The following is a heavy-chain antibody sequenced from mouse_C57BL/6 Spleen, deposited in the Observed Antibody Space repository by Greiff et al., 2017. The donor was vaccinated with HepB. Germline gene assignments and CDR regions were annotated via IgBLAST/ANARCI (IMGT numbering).Heavy chain of an antibody. Sequence: QVQLQQSGAELVKPGASVKISCKASGYAFSSYWMNWVKQGPGKGLEWIGQIYPGDGDTNYNGKFKGKATLTADKSSSTAYMQLSSLTSEDSAVYFCARRDSSDAMDYWGQGTSVTVAS. J-gene: IGHJ4*01. CDR1: GYAFSSYW. D-gene: IGHD3-2*02. CDR2: IYPGDGDT. V-gene: IGHV1-80*01. CDR3: ARRDSSDAMDY.